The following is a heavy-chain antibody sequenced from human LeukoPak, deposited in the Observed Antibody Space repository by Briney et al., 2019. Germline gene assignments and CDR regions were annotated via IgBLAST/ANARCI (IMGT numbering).Heavy chain of an antibody. D-gene: IGHD3-16*01. V-gene: IGHV1-8*03. CDR3: ASPRGLGGASDI. CDR2: MNPNSGNT. Sequence: ASVKVSCKASGYTFTSYDINWVRQATGQGLEWMGWMNPNSGNTGYAQKFQGRVTITRNTSISTAYMELSSLRSEDTAVYYCASPRGLGGASDIWGQGTMVTVSS. CDR1: GYTFTSYD. J-gene: IGHJ3*02.